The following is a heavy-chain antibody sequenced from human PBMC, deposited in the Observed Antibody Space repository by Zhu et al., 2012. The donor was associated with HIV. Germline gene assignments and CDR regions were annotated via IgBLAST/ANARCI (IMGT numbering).Heavy chain of an antibody. J-gene: IGHJ3*02. CDR3: AMTTDNNFHASFDI. CDR2: IYHGENT. CDR1: GYSIHSDIY. Sequence: QVQLQESGPGLVKPSETLSLTCEVSGYSIHSDIYWGWIRQPPGKGLEWIANIYHGENTYCNPPLKSRVTISADTSRNQIPLRLSSVTAADTAMYYCAMTTDNNFHASFDIWAKDNGHRL. V-gene: IGHV4-38-2*01. D-gene: IGHD1-1*01.